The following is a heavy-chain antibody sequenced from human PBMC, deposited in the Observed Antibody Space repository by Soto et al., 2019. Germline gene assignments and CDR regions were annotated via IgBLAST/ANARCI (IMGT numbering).Heavy chain of an antibody. D-gene: IGHD1-26*01. CDR3: AKEGVGTTFDY. V-gene: IGHV3-30*18. CDR2: ISYDGSNK. J-gene: IGHJ4*02. Sequence: ESGGGVVQPGRSLRVSCAASGFTFSNSNMHWVRQAPGKGLEWVALISYDGSNKYYADSMKGRFTISRDNSKNTLYLQLNSLRAEDTAVYYCAKEGVGTTFDYWGQGTLVTVSS. CDR1: GFTFSNSN.